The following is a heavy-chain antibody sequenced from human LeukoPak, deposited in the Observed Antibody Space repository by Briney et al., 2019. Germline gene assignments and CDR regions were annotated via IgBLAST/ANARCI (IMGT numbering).Heavy chain of an antibody. CDR1: GYTFTSYD. CDR2: MNPNSGNT. Sequence: ASXKVSCKASGYTFTSYDINWVRQATGQGLEWMGWMNPNSGNTGYAQKFQGRVTMTRNTSISTAYMELSSLRSEDTAVYYCARGDRQAGGSYGNWGQGTLVTVSS. V-gene: IGHV1-8*01. D-gene: IGHD1-26*01. CDR3: ARGDRQAGGSYGN. J-gene: IGHJ4*02.